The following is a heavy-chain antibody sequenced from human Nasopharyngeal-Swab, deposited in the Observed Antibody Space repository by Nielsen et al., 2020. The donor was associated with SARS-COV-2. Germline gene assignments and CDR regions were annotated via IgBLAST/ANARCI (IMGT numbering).Heavy chain of an antibody. CDR1: GGSFSGYY. D-gene: IGHD2-15*01. Sequence: SETLSLTCAVYGGSFSGYYWSWIRQPPGKGLEWIGEINHSGSTNYNPSLKSRVTISVDTSKNKFSLKLSSVTAADTAVYYCARGHNCSGGSCYSSGYYFDYWGQGTLVTVSS. J-gene: IGHJ4*02. CDR2: INHSGST. V-gene: IGHV4-34*01. CDR3: ARGHNCSGGSCYSSGYYFDY.